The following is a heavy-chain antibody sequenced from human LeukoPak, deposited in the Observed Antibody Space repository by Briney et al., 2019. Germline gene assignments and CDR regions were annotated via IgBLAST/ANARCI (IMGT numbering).Heavy chain of an antibody. CDR3: AKGNFDY. CDR2: IYYSGST. V-gene: IGHV4-39*07. Sequence: PSETLSLTCTVSGGSISSGKYYWGWIRQPPEKGLEWIGSIYYSGSTYYNPSLKSRVTISVDTSKNQFSLKLSSVTAADTAVYYCAKGNFDYWGQGTLVTVSS. J-gene: IGHJ4*02. CDR1: GGSISSGKYY.